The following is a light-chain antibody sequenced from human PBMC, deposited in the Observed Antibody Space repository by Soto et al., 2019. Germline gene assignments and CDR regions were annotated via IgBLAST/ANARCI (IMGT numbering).Light chain of an antibody. CDR1: QNISTY. V-gene: IGKV1-39*01. CDR3: QQSHGIPYT. Sequence: DIQMTQSPSSLSASVGDRVTITCRASQNISTYLNWYQQEPGKAPKLLIYAASSLQSGVPSRFSGSGSGTDFTLTISSLQPEDFAAHYCQQSHGIPYTFGQGTKLEIK. CDR2: AAS. J-gene: IGKJ2*01.